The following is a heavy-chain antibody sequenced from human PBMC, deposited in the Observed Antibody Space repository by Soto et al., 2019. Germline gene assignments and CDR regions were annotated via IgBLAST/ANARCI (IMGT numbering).Heavy chain of an antibody. V-gene: IGHV3-15*01. D-gene: IGHD3-22*01. J-gene: IGHJ4*02. CDR3: TTSFDYYDSSGYPQDFDY. CDR2: IKSKTDGGTT. Sequence: PGKGLGWVGRIKSKTDGGTTDYAAPVKGRFTISRDDSKNTLYLQMNSLKTEDTAVYYCTTSFDYYDSSGYPQDFDYWGQGTLVTVP.